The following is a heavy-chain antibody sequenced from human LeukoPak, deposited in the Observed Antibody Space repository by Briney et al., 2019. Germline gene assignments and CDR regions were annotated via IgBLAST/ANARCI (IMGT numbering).Heavy chain of an antibody. Sequence: KPSETLSLTCKVSGGSIGSSGFYWGWFRQPPGKKLEWIGSIYYPGTTHYNPSLESRVTISVDTSKWQVFLTLRSVTATDTAVYYCGRHVSSGWDYFNGLDVWGQGTAVTVSS. D-gene: IGHD6-19*01. J-gene: IGHJ6*02. CDR1: GGSIGSSGFY. CDR3: GRHVSSGWDYFNGLDV. V-gene: IGHV4-39*01. CDR2: IYYPGTT.